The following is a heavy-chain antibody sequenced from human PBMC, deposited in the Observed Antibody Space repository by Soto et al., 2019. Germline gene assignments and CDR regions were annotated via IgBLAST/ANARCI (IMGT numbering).Heavy chain of an antibody. CDR3: ARSVSRSSGWFVTDAFDI. CDR2: INPSGGST. J-gene: IGHJ3*02. CDR1: GYTFTSYY. Sequence: GASVKVSCKASGYTFTSYYMHWVRQAPGQGLEWMGIINPSGGSTSYAQKFQGRVTMTRDTPTSTVYMELSSLRSEDTAVYYCARSVSRSSGWFVTDAFDIWGQGTMVTVS. V-gene: IGHV1-46*03. D-gene: IGHD6-19*01.